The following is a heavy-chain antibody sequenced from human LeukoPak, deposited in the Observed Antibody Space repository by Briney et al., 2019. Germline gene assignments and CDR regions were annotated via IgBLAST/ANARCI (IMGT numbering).Heavy chain of an antibody. CDR1: GGSISSYY. CDR3: ARDRGYYYEGFDY. Sequence: SETLSLTCTVSGGSISSYYWSWIRQPPGKGLEWIGYIYYSGSTNYNPSLKSRVTISVDTSKNQFSLKLSSVTAADTAVYYCARDRGYYYEGFDYWGQGTLVTVSS. V-gene: IGHV4-59*01. J-gene: IGHJ4*02. D-gene: IGHD3-10*01. CDR2: IYYSGST.